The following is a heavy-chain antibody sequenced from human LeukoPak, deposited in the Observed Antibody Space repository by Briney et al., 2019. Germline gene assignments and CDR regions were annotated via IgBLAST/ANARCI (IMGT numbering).Heavy chain of an antibody. Sequence: PSETLSLTCSVSGDSITSAGYYWGWIRQPPGKGLEWIGSIYYSANAYYNPSLKSRVTISVDTSKNQFSLKMSSVTAADTAVYYCARHGGVVRGEGSDGFDIWGQGTMVTVSS. V-gene: IGHV4-39*01. CDR1: GDSITSAGYY. D-gene: IGHD3-10*01. CDR3: ARHGGVVRGEGSDGFDI. J-gene: IGHJ3*02. CDR2: IYYSANA.